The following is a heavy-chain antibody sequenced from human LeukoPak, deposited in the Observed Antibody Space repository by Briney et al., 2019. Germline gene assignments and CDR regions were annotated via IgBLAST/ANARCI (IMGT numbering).Heavy chain of an antibody. CDR1: GYTFTGYY. J-gene: IGHJ4*02. D-gene: IGHD3-9*01. CDR3: ARTFGNILTGYYPDY. Sequence: ASVEVSCKASGYTFTGYYMHWVRQAPGQGLEWMGWINPNSGGTNYAQKFQGRVTMTRDTSISTAYMELSRLRSDDTAVYYCARTFGNILTGYYPDYWGQGTLVTVSS. V-gene: IGHV1-2*02. CDR2: INPNSGGT.